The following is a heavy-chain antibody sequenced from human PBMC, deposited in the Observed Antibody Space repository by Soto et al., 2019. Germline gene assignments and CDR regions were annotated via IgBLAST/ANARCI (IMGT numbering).Heavy chain of an antibody. Sequence: SVEVSCKSSGYTITSYSMHWVRQAPEQGLEWIGIINPSGGSTSYAQKFQGRVTMTRDTSTSTVYMELSSLRSEDTAVYYCARVRLGWNDDQFYYYYGMDVWGQGTTVNVA. CDR3: ARVRLGWNDDQFYYYYGMDV. J-gene: IGHJ6*02. D-gene: IGHD1-1*01. V-gene: IGHV1-46*01. CDR2: INPSGGST. CDR1: GYTITSYS.